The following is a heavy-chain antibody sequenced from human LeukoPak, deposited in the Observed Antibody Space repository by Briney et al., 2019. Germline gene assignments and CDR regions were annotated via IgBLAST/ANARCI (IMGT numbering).Heavy chain of an antibody. Sequence: KSSETMSLTCTVPDGSIIISFWNWVRPPPGKGMEWIAYIHTSGSTNYSPAFKSRVTLSVDTSKSQFSLRLNSVTASDTAVYYCANSYDGKIVPFDNWGQGTLVTVSS. V-gene: IGHV4-4*09. CDR3: ANSYDGKIVPFDN. CDR2: IHTSGST. CDR1: DGSIIISF. D-gene: IGHD4-23*01. J-gene: IGHJ4*02.